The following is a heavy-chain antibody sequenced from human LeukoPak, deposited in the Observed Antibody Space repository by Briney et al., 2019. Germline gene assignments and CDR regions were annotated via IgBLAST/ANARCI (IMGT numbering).Heavy chain of an antibody. CDR1: GGSFSGYY. CDR3: ARGPDFYDFWSGYWDY. CDR2: INHSGSI. V-gene: IGHV4-34*01. D-gene: IGHD3-3*01. J-gene: IGHJ4*02. Sequence: SETLSLTCAVYGGSFSGYYWSWIRQPPGKGLEWIGEINHSGSINYNPSLKSRVTISVDTSKNQFPLKLSSVTAADTAVYYCARGPDFYDFWSGYWDYWGQGTLVTVSS.